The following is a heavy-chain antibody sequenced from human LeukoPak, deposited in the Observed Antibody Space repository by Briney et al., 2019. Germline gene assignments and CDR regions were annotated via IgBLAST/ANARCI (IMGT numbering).Heavy chain of an antibody. CDR2: ISYDGSNK. CDR1: GFTFSSYA. CDR3: ASKSLQYSSGWYTVDY. V-gene: IGHV3-30*04. D-gene: IGHD6-19*01. Sequence: GGSLRLSCAASGFTFSSYAMHWVRQAPGKGLEWVAVISYDGSNKYYADSVKGRFTISRDNSKNTLYLQMNSLRAEDTAVYYCASKSLQYSSGWYTVDYWGQGTLVTVSS. J-gene: IGHJ4*02.